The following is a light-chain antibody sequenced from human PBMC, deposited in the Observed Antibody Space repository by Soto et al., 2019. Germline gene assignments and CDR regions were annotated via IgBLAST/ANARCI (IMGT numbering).Light chain of an antibody. J-gene: IGKJ1*01. V-gene: IGKV2-28*01. CDR1: QRLLHSNGYNY. CDR3: MQALQTPRT. CDR2: LGS. Sequence: DIVMTQSPLSLPVTPGEPASISCRTSQRLLHSNGYNYLDWYLQKLRQSPQLLIYLGSNRASGAPDRFSGSGSGTDFTLKISRVEAEDVGVYYCMQALQTPRTFGQGTKVEIK.